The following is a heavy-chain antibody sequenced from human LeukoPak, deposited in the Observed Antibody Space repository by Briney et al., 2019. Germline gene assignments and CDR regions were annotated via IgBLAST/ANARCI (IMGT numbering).Heavy chain of an antibody. CDR2: INYSGST. Sequence: SETLSLTCAVYGGSFSSYYWSWIRQPPGKGLDWIGKINYSGSTNYNPSLKSRVTISVDMSKNQFSLKQTSVTAADTAVYYCARLIHYDSSGYLDYWGQGSLVTVSS. CDR3: ARLIHYDSSGYLDY. CDR1: GGSFSSYY. V-gene: IGHV4-34*01. D-gene: IGHD3-22*01. J-gene: IGHJ4*02.